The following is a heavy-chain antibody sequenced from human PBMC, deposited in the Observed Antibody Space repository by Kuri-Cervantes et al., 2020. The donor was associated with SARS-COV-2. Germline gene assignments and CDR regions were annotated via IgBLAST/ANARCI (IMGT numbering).Heavy chain of an antibody. J-gene: IGHJ6*02. CDR3: ASSPESGPYYYYYGMDV. V-gene: IGHV1-69*06. CDR2: IIPIFGTA. Sequence: SVKVSCKASGGTFSSYAISWVRQAPGQGLEWMGGIIPIFGTANYAQKFQGRVTITADKSTSTAYMELSSLRSEDTAVYYCASSPESGPYYYYYGMDVRGQGTTVTVSS. D-gene: IGHD6-25*01. CDR1: GGTFSSYA.